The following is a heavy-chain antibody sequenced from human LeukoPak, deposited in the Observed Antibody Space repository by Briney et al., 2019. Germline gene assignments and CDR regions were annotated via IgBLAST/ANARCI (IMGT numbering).Heavy chain of an antibody. CDR2: TRYDGNNK. Sequence: RSGGSLRLSCAASGFTFSKFGFHWVRQAPGKGLEWVAFTRYDGNNKYYADSVKGRFTIFKDNSQNTLYLQMSSLRPEDTGVYYCAKDVTGRRPLIVTLHYSYMDVSGKATTVTVS. CDR3: AKDVTGRRPLIVTLHYSYMDV. D-gene: IGHD3-16*02. J-gene: IGHJ6*03. CDR1: GFTFSKFG. V-gene: IGHV3-30*02.